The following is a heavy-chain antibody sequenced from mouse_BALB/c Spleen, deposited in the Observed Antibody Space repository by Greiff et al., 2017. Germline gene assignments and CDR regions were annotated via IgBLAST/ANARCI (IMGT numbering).Heavy chain of an antibody. D-gene: IGHD3-2*01. CDR2: INPSSGYT. CDR3: ARGIDSSGAWFAY. Sequence: QVQLQQSGAELARPGASVKMSCTASGYTFTSYTMHWVKQRPGQGLEWIGYINPSSGYTNYNQKFKDKATLTADKSSSTAYMQLSSLTSEDSEVYYCARGIDSSGAWFAYWGQGTLVTVSA. V-gene: IGHV1-4*01. CDR1: GYTFTSYT. J-gene: IGHJ3*01.